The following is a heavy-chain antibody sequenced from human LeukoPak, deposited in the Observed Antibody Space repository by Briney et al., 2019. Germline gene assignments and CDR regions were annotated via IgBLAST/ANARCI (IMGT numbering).Heavy chain of an antibody. J-gene: IGHJ4*02. V-gene: IGHV3-23*01. CDR1: GFTFSSYA. CDR3: AQGGQLRE. D-gene: IGHD3-10*01. CDR2: ISGNGGTT. Sequence: GGSLRLSCAASGFTFSSYAMSWVRQAPGKGLEWVSAISGNGGTTYYADSVKGRFTISRDNSKNTLYLQMNSLRGGDTAVYYCAQGGQLREGGQGTLVTVSP.